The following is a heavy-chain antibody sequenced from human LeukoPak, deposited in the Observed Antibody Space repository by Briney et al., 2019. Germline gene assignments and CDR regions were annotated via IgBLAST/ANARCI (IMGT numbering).Heavy chain of an antibody. V-gene: IGHV4-59*01. CDR1: GGSISSYY. D-gene: IGHD6-13*01. Sequence: SETLSLTCTVSGGSISSYYWSWIRQPPGKGLEWIGYIYYSGTTNYNPSLKSRVTISVDTSKNQFSLKLSSMTAADTAVYYCARGVYIAAAQYAYWGQGTLVTVSS. J-gene: IGHJ4*02. CDR2: IYYSGTT. CDR3: ARGVYIAAAQYAY.